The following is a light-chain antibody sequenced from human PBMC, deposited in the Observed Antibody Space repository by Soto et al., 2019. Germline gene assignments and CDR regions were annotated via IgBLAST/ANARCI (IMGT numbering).Light chain of an antibody. Sequence: EIVLTQSPGTLSLSPGERATLSCRASQSVSSNYLAWYQQKPGQAPRLLIYAASSRASGIPDRFSGSGSETDFHLTISRLEPEDFAVYYCQHYGTSPLTFGGGTKVEIK. CDR2: AAS. CDR3: QHYGTSPLT. V-gene: IGKV3-20*01. CDR1: QSVSSNY. J-gene: IGKJ4*01.